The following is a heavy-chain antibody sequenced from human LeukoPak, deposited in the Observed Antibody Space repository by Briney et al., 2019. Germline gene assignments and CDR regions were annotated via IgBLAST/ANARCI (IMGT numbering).Heavy chain of an antibody. CDR2: ISSSSSTI. CDR1: GFTFSSYS. D-gene: IGHD3-16*01. Sequence: GGSLRLSCAASGFTFSSYSMNWVRQAPGKGLEWVSYISSSSSTIYYADSVKGRFTISRDNAKNSLYLQMNSLRAEDTAVYYCARDRRGLRLDAFDIWGQGTMVTVSS. V-gene: IGHV3-48*04. J-gene: IGHJ3*02. CDR3: ARDRRGLRLDAFDI.